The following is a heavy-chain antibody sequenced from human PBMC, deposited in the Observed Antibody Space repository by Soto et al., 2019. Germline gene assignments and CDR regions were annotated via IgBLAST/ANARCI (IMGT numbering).Heavy chain of an antibody. CDR3: AQRGSGYYYYYGMDV. CDR1: GFTFGGYA. CDR2: ISGSGGST. J-gene: IGHJ6*02. V-gene: IGHV3-23*01. Sequence: GGSLRLSCAASGFTFGGYAMSWVRQAPGKGLEWVSAISGSGGSTYYADSVKGRFTISRDNSKNTMYLQMNSLRAEDTAVYYCAQRGSGYYYYYGMDVWGQGTTVTVSS. D-gene: IGHD3-10*01.